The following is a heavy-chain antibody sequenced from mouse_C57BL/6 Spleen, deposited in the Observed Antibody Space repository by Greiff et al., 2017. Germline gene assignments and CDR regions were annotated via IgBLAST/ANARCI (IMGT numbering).Heavy chain of an antibody. Sequence: EVQRVESGGGLVQPGGSLKLSCAASGFTFSDYYMYWVRQTPEKRLEWVAYISNGGGSTYYPDTVKGRFTISRDNAKNTLYLQLSRLKSEDTAMYYCARQGDYGRRGWYFDVWGTGTTVTVSS. CDR2: ISNGGGST. J-gene: IGHJ1*03. CDR1: GFTFSDYY. V-gene: IGHV5-12*01. D-gene: IGHD1-1*01. CDR3: ARQGDYGRRGWYFDV.